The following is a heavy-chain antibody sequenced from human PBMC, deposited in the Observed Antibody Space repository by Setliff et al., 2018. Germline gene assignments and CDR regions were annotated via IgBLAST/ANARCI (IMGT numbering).Heavy chain of an antibody. CDR3: ARDVFDFRIGQGGP. CDR1: GFTVSSFS. V-gene: IGHV3-30*03. CDR2: LSDDGSNE. D-gene: IGHD3-3*01. Sequence: PGGSLRLSCAASGFTVSSFSMHWVRQAPVKGLDWVAILSDDGSNEFYADSVKGRFTIFRDNSKNTLYLQMSSLRPDDTAMYYCARDVFDFRIGQGGPWGQGTRVTVSS. J-gene: IGHJ5*02.